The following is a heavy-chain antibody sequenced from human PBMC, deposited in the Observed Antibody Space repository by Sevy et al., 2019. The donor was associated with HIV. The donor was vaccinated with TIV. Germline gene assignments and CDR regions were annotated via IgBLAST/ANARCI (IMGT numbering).Heavy chain of an antibody. Sequence: GGSLRLSCAASGFTFSSYWMSWVRQAPGKGLEWVANIKQDGSEKYYVDSVKGRFTISRDNAKNSLYLQMNSLRAEDTAVYYCARDGVIAAAVPLAPPTYYYYYGMDVWGKGTTVTVSS. CDR1: GFTFSSYW. D-gene: IGHD6-13*01. CDR2: IKQDGSEK. V-gene: IGHV3-7*01. J-gene: IGHJ6*04. CDR3: ARDGVIAAAVPLAPPTYYYYYGMDV.